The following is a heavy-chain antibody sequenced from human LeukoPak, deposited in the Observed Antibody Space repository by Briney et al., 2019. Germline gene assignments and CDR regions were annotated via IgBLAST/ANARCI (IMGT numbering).Heavy chain of an antibody. V-gene: IGHV1-8*01. CDR1: GYTFTSYD. D-gene: IGHD3-22*01. Sequence: EASVKVSCKASGYTFTSYDINWVRQATGQGLEWMGWMNPNSGNTGYAQKFQGRVTMTRNASISTAYMELSSLRSEDTAVYYCARECVGYYDSSGYSNWFDPWGQGTLVTVSS. CDR2: MNPNSGNT. CDR3: ARECVGYYDSSGYSNWFDP. J-gene: IGHJ5*02.